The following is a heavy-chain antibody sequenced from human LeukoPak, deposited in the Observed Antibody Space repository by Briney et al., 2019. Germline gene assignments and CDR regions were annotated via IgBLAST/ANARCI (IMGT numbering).Heavy chain of an antibody. V-gene: IGHV4-30-4*01. CDR1: GDSISSGDYY. Sequence: SETLSLTCTVSGDSISSGDYYWSWIRQPPGKGLEWIGYISYTGSTYYNPSLQSRITISMDTSKNQFSLKLGSVTAADTAVYYCTRAPFPGIYWGQGTPVTVSS. CDR3: TRAPFPGIY. J-gene: IGHJ4*02. D-gene: IGHD3-10*01. CDR2: ISYTGST.